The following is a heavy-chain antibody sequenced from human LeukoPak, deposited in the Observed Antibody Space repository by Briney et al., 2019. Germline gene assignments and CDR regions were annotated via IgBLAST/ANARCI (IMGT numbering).Heavy chain of an antibody. V-gene: IGHV4-34*01. D-gene: IGHD4-23*01. CDR1: GGSFSGYY. J-gene: IGHJ4*02. Sequence: SETLSLPCAVYGGSFSGYYWSWIRQPPGKGREWIGEINHSGSTNYNPSLKSRVTISIDTSKNQFSLKLGSVTAADTAVYYCARRGTTVDLFVYWGQGTLVTVSS. CDR3: ARRGTTVDLFVY. CDR2: INHSGST.